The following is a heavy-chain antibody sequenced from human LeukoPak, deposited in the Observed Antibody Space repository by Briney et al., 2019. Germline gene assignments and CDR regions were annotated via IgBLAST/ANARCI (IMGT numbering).Heavy chain of an antibody. J-gene: IGHJ6*03. V-gene: IGHV4-31*03. CDR3: AREARDYDFWSGFYYKDV. CDR2: IYYSGST. CDR1: GDSISSGGHF. Sequence: SETLSLTCTVSGDSISSGGHFWSWIRQHPGKGLEWIGYIYYSGSTYYNPSLKSRVNISVDTSKNQFSLRLNSVTAADTAVYYCAREARDYDFWSGFYYKDVWGKGTTVTVSS. D-gene: IGHD3-3*01.